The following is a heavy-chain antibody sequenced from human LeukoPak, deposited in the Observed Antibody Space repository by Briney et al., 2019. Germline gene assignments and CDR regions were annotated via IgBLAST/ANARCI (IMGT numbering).Heavy chain of an antibody. CDR2: ISGSGGST. D-gene: IGHD3-3*01. Sequence: GGSLRLSCAASGFTFSSYAMSWVRQAPGKGLEWVSAISGSGGSTYYADSVKGRFTISRDNSKNTLYLQMNSLRAEDTAVYYCAKDLTYYDFWSGSDYFDYWGQGTLVTVS. V-gene: IGHV3-23*01. J-gene: IGHJ4*02. CDR3: AKDLTYYDFWSGSDYFDY. CDR1: GFTFSSYA.